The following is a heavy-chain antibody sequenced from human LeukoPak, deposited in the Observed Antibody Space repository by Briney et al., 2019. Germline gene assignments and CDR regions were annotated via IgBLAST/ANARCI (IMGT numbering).Heavy chain of an antibody. J-gene: IGHJ4*02. Sequence: PGGSLRLSCAASGFTFSDYYMTWIRQAPGKGLEWVSYISNSGSTKYYADSVKGRFTISRDNSKNTLYLQMNSLRAEDTAVYYCAKDLIPWELLSIDYWGQGTLVTVSS. CDR1: GFTFSDYY. V-gene: IGHV3-11*01. CDR2: ISNSGSTK. D-gene: IGHD1-26*01. CDR3: AKDLIPWELLSIDY.